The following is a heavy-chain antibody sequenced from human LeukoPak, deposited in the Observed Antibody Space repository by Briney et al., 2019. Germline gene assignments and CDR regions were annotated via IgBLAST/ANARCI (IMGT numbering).Heavy chain of an antibody. J-gene: IGHJ4*02. V-gene: IGHV3-7*01. D-gene: IGHD5-24*01. CDR1: GFTFSSYW. Sequence: GGSLRLSCAASGFTFSSYWMSWVRQAPGKGLEWVANIKQDGSEKYYVDSVKGRFTISRDNAKNSLYLQMNSLRAEDTAVYYCARDGYNKRGPIDYWGQGTLVTVSS. CDR3: ARDGYNKRGPIDY. CDR2: IKQDGSEK.